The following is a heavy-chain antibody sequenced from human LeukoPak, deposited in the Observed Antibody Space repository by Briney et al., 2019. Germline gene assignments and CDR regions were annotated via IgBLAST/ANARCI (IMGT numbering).Heavy chain of an antibody. CDR1: GFTFSSYS. CDR2: IGSSGDTI. J-gene: IGHJ6*03. CDR3: ARGITIFGLSYMDV. D-gene: IGHD3-3*01. Sequence: QSGGSLRLSCAASGFTFSSYSMNWVRQAPGKGLEWVSYIGSSGDTIHYADSVKGRFTISRDNAKNSLYLQMNSLRAEDTAVYYCARGITIFGLSYMDVWGKGTTVTVSS. V-gene: IGHV3-48*01.